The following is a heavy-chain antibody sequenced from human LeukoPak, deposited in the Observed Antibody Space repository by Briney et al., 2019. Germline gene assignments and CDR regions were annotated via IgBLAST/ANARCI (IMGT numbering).Heavy chain of an antibody. Sequence: GRSLRLSCAASGFTFSSYAMHWVRQAPGKGLEWVAVISYDGSNKYYADSVKGRFTISRDNSKNTLYLQMNSLRAEDTAVYYCAREAGTGDYYYGMDVWGQGTTVTLSS. J-gene: IGHJ6*02. V-gene: IGHV3-30-3*01. CDR3: AREAGTGDYYYGMDV. CDR1: GFTFSSYA. D-gene: IGHD6-19*01. CDR2: ISYDGSNK.